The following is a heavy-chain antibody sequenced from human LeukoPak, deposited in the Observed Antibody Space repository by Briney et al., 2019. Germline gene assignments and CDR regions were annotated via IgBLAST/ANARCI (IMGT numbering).Heavy chain of an antibody. J-gene: IGHJ6*03. V-gene: IGHV1-69*05. CDR3: ARRLQRGTYYYYYYMDV. Sequence: SVKVSCKASGGTLSSYAISWVRQAPGQGLEWMGGIIPIFGTANYAQKFQGRVTMTRNTSISTAYMELSSLRSEDTAVYYCARRLQRGTYYYYYYMDVWGKGTTVTISS. CDR1: GGTLSSYA. D-gene: IGHD4-11*01. CDR2: IIPIFGTA.